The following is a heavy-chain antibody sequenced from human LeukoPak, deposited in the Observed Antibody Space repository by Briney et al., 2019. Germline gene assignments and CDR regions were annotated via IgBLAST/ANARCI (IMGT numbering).Heavy chain of an antibody. CDR2: IYYSGST. CDR3: ARRVVAPGSVDY. CDR1: GGSISSYY. Sequence: SETLSLTCTVSGGSISSYYWSWIRQPPGKGLEWIGYIYYSGSTNYNPSLKSRVTISVDTSKNQFSLKLSSVTAADTAVYYCARRVVAPGSVDYWGQGTLVTVSS. J-gene: IGHJ4*02. D-gene: IGHD2-2*01. V-gene: IGHV4-59*08.